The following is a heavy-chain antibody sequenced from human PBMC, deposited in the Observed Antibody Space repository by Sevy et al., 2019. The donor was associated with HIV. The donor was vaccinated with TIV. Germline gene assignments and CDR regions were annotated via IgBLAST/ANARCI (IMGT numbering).Heavy chain of an antibody. Sequence: ASLKVSCKASGGTFSSYAISWVRQAPGQGLEWMGGIIPIFGTANYAQKFQGRVTITADESTSTAYMELSSLRSEDTAVYYCARERSHSGYDSPYYFDYWGQGTLVTVSS. CDR3: ARERSHSGYDSPYYFDY. D-gene: IGHD5-12*01. J-gene: IGHJ4*02. CDR2: IIPIFGTA. V-gene: IGHV1-69*13. CDR1: GGTFSSYA.